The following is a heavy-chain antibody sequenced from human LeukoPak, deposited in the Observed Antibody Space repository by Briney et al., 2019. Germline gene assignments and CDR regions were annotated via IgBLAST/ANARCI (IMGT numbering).Heavy chain of an antibody. J-gene: IGHJ5*02. V-gene: IGHV3-30-3*01. Sequence: GGSLRLSCAASGFTFSSYAMHWVRQAPGKGLEWVAVISYDGSNKYYADSVKGRFTISRDNSKNTLYLQMNSLRAEDTAVYYCAREGYSSSGGFDPWGQGTLVTVSS. CDR3: AREGYSSSGGFDP. CDR2: ISYDGSNK. CDR1: GFTFSSYA. D-gene: IGHD6-13*01.